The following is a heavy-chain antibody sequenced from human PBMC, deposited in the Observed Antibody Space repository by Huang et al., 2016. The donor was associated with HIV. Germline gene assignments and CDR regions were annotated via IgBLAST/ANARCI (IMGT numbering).Heavy chain of an antibody. CDR3: AAHGRIVGIPAAPLRFDP. CDR1: GGSISGSSYY. V-gene: IGHV4-39*01. D-gene: IGHD6-13*01. CDR2: IYHSGTT. Sequence: QLQLQESGPGLVKPSETLSLTCTVSGGSISGSSYYWGWIRQPPGKGLEWIGSIYHSGTTYYKPSLKSRVTISVDTSRTQFALKRSSVTAADTAVYYCAAHGRIVGIPAAPLRFDPWGQGTLVTVSS. J-gene: IGHJ5*02.